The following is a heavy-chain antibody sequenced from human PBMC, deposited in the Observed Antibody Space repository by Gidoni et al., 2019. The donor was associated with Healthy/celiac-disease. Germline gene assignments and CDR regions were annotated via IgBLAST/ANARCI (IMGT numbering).Heavy chain of an antibody. V-gene: IGHV2-5*02. CDR3: AHRPDYGDYGIYFDY. Sequence: QITLKESGPTLVKPTQTLTLTGTCAGFSLSTSRGGVGWIRKPTGKALAWLALIYWDDDKRYSPSLKIRLTITKDTFKNQVVLRMTTMDPVATASYFCAHRPDYGDYGIYFDYWGQGTLVTVSS. CDR1: GFSLSTSRGG. D-gene: IGHD4-17*01. J-gene: IGHJ4*02. CDR2: IYWDDDK.